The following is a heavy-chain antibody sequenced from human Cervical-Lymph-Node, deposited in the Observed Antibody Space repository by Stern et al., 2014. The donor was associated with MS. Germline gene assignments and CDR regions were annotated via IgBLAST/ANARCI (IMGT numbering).Heavy chain of an antibody. CDR1: GGSITSTSHY. J-gene: IGHJ1*01. CDR3: ARQVVIVMRPDKLTTKKKPEYFQR. D-gene: IGHD1-26*01. Sequence: QVQLQESGPGLVKPSETLSLTCTVSGGSITSTSHYWGWIRQPPGKGLEWIGSMYYSGKTYYNPSLKSRVTISVDTSKNQFSLQLTSVTAADTAVYYCARQVVIVMRPDKLTTKKKPEYFQRWGQGTLATVSS. V-gene: IGHV4-39*01. CDR2: MYYSGKT.